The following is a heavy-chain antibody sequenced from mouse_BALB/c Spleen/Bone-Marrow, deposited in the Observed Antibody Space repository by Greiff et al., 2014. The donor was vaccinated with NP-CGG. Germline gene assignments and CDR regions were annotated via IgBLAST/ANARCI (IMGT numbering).Heavy chain of an antibody. Sequence: QVQLQQSGAELAKPGASVKMSCKASGYTFTTYWIHWVKQRPGQGLEWIGYINPSTGNTEYNQKFRDRATLIADKSSSTPYMQLRSLTSEDSAVYYCAGGLRDWYFDVWGAGTTVTVSS. V-gene: IGHV1-7*01. CDR1: GYTFTTYW. CDR2: INPSTGNT. CDR3: AGGLRDWYFDV. D-gene: IGHD2-4*01. J-gene: IGHJ1*01.